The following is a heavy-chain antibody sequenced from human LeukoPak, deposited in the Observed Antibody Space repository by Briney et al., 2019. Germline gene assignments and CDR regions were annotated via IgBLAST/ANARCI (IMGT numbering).Heavy chain of an antibody. Sequence: PSETLSLTCTVSGGSVSSGSYYWSWIRQPPGKGLEWIGYIYYSGSTNYNPSLKSRVTISVDTSKNQFSLKLSSVTAADTAVYYCARSTLERRTFFDYRGQGTLVTVSS. CDR2: IYYSGST. D-gene: IGHD1-1*01. CDR1: GGSVSSGSYY. J-gene: IGHJ4*02. CDR3: ARSTLERRTFFDY. V-gene: IGHV4-61*01.